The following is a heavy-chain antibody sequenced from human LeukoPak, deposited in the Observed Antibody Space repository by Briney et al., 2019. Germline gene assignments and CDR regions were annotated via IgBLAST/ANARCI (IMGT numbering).Heavy chain of an antibody. D-gene: IGHD3-10*01. CDR2: INPNSGGT. Sequence: VASVKVSCKTSGYTFTNYDINWVRQATGQGLEWMGWINPNSGGTNYAQKFQGWVTMTRDTSISTAYMELSRLRSDDTAVYYCARGGVLLWFGELRNPFDYWGQGTLVTVSS. CDR3: ARGGVLLWFGELRNPFDY. J-gene: IGHJ4*02. CDR1: GYTFTNYD. V-gene: IGHV1-2*04.